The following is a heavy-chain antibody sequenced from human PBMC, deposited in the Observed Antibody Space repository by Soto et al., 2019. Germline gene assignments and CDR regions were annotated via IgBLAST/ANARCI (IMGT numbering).Heavy chain of an antibody. CDR1: GFTFSLYE. CDR2: ISASGSTM. D-gene: IGHD2-21*02. Sequence: PGGSLIVSCAASGFTFSLYEMNWVRQAPGKGLEWISYISASGSTMYYADSVKGRFTISRDNAENSLYLHMNSLRAEDTAVYYCARDGDGDTYYYYAMDVWGQGSTVTVSS. V-gene: IGHV3-48*03. CDR3: ARDGDGDTYYYYAMDV. J-gene: IGHJ6*02.